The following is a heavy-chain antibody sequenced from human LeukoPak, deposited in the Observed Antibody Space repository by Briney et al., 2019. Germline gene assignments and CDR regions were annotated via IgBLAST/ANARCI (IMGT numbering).Heavy chain of an antibody. CDR3: AADRAGSYLRFVY. D-gene: IGHD3-10*01. Sequence: SVKVSCKASGFTFTSSVVQWVRQARGQRIEWIGWIVVGSGNTNYAQKFQERVTITRDMSTSTAYMELSSLRFEDTAVYYCAADRAGSYLRFVYWGQGTPVTVSS. V-gene: IGHV1-58*01. J-gene: IGHJ4*02. CDR2: IVVGSGNT. CDR1: GFTFTSSV.